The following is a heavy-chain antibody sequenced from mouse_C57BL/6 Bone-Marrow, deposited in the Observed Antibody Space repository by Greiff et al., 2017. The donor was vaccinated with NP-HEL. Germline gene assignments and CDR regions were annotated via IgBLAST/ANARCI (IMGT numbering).Heavy chain of an antibody. V-gene: IGHV1-19*01. CDR1: GYTFTGYW. J-gene: IGHJ2*01. CDR2: INPYNGGT. D-gene: IGHD2-1*01. CDR3: ARRLYYGNPDY. Sequence: EVQLQQSGAELMKPGASVKLSCKATGYTFTGYWIEWVKQSHGKSLEWIGVINPYNGGTSYNQKFKGKATLTVDKSSSTAYMELNSLTSEDSAVYYCARRLYYGNPDYWGQGTTLTVSS.